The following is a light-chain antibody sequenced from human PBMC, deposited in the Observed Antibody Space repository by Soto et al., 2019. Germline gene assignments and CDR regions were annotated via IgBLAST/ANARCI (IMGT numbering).Light chain of an antibody. CDR3: QQDNRDPWT. CDR2: KAS. V-gene: IGKV1-5*03. Sequence: DIRMTQSPSTLSASVGDRVTITCRASQSISNWLAWYQQKPGNAPNLLIYKASNLKSGVPSRFSGSGSGTEFTLTISSLQPDDFATYYCQQDNRDPWTFGQGTGWISN. J-gene: IGKJ1*01. CDR1: QSISNW.